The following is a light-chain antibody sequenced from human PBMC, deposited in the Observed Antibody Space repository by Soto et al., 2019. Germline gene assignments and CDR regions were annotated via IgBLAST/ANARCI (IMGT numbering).Light chain of an antibody. CDR2: GAS. CDR1: QSFNSIY. V-gene: IGKV3-15*01. CDR3: QQYNNWPRT. J-gene: IGKJ1*01. Sequence: IVLTPSPGTLSLSPGEIATLSCRASQSFNSIYLAWYQQKPGQAPRLLIYGASTRATGTPARFSGSGSGTEFTLTISSLQSEDFAIYYCQQYNNWPRTFGQGTKVDI.